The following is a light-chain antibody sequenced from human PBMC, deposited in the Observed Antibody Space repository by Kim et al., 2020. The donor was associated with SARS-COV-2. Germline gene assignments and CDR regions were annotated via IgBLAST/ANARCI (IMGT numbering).Light chain of an antibody. Sequence: DIQMTQSPSSLSASVRDRVTITCRASQSISIYLNWYQKKPGKVPKLLIYAASSLQSGVPSRFSGSGSGTDFTLTISSLQPEDFATYFCQQTYSTPYTFGQGPKLEI. CDR2: AAS. J-gene: IGKJ2*01. CDR3: QQTYSTPYT. CDR1: QSISIY. V-gene: IGKV1-39*01.